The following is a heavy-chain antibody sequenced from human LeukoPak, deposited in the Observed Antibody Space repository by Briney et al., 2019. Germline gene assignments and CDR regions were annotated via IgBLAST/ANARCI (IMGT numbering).Heavy chain of an antibody. CDR3: ARDPIYDSSGYVDY. D-gene: IGHD3-22*01. Sequence: GGSLRLSCAASAFTFSNYAMSWVRQAPGKGLEWISSISGSGGSSYDADSVKGRFTIFRDNAKNSLYLQMNSLRAEDTAVYYCARDPIYDSSGYVDYWGQGTLVTVSS. J-gene: IGHJ4*02. V-gene: IGHV3-23*01. CDR2: ISGSGGSS. CDR1: AFTFSNYA.